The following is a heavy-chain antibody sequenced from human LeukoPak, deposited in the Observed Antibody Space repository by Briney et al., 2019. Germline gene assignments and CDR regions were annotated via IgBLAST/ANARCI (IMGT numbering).Heavy chain of an antibody. CDR3: ARLEGKGIVVVTVFDY. V-gene: IGHV1-2*02. CDR1: GYTFTGYY. D-gene: IGHD3-22*01. J-gene: IGHJ4*02. CDR2: INPNSGGT. Sequence: GASVKVSCKASGYTFTGYYMHWVRQAPGQGLEWMGWINPNSGGTNYAQKFQGRVTMTRDTSISTAYMELSRLRSDDTAVYYCARLEGKGIVVVTVFDYWGQGTLVTVSS.